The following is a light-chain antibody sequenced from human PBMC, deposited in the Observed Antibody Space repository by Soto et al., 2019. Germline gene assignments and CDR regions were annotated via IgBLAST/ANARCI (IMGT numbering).Light chain of an antibody. CDR2: EVN. CDR3: AAWDDSLSGLHVI. CDR1: SNDVGAYNY. J-gene: IGLJ2*01. Sequence: QSALTQPASVSGSPGQSITISCTGTSNDVGAYNYVSWYQQHPGKAPKLMIFEVNNRPSGVSNRFSGSKSGNTASLAISGLQAEDEADYYCAAWDDSLSGLHVIFGGGTQLTVL. V-gene: IGLV2-14*01.